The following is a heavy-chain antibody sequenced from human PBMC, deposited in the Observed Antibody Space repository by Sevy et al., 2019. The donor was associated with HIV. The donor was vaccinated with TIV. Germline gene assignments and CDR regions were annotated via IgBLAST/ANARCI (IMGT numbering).Heavy chain of an antibody. CDR3: ARGHVGSYVYYYYYGMYV. V-gene: IGHV4-34*01. D-gene: IGHD5-18*01. CDR1: GGSFSGYY. CDR2: INHSGST. J-gene: IGHJ6*02. Sequence: SETLSLTCAVYGGSFSGYYWSWMRRPPGKGLEWIGEINHSGSTNYSPSLKSRVTISVDTSKNQFSLKLTSVTAADTGVYFCARGHVGSYVYYYYYGMYVWGQGTPVTVSS.